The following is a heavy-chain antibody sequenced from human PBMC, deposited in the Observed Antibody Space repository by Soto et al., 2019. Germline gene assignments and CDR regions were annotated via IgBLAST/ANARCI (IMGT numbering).Heavy chain of an antibody. CDR2: IHYSGSI. CDR1: GGSISYEYYH. D-gene: IGHD2-21*02. V-gene: IGHV4-30-4*08. J-gene: IGHJ6*02. Sequence: QVQLQQSGPGLVKPSQTLSLTCTVSGGSISYEYYHWTWIRQSPGKGLEWIGYIHYSGSIIYNPSFRSRVTISVDTSKNQFSVQLSSGTAADTAVYFCAREDDGGDRDYYGLDVWGQGTTVTVSS. CDR3: AREDDGGDRDYYGLDV.